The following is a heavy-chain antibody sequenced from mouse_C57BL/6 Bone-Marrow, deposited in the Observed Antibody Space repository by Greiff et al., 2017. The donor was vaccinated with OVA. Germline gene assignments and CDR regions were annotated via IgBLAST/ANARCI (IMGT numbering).Heavy chain of an antibody. V-gene: IGHV5-12*01. Sequence: EVQLVESGGGLVQPGGSLKLSCAASGFTFSDYYMYWVRQTPEKRLEWVAYISNGGGSTYYPDTVKGRFTISRDNAKNTLYLQMSRLKSEDTAMYYCARLSTMVTMGAMDYWGQGTSVTVSS. CDR2: ISNGGGST. D-gene: IGHD2-2*01. J-gene: IGHJ4*01. CDR3: ARLSTMVTMGAMDY. CDR1: GFTFSDYY.